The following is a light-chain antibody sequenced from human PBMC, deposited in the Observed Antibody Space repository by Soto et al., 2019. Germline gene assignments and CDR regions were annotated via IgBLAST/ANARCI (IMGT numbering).Light chain of an antibody. CDR3: CSYAGSSLYV. V-gene: IGLV2-23*01. Sequence: LTQPASVSGSPGQSITISCTGTSXDVGSYNLVSWYQQHPGKAPKLMIYEGSKRPSGVSNRFSGSKSGNTASLTISGLQAEDEADYYCCSYAGSSLYVFGTGTKVTVL. CDR2: EGS. J-gene: IGLJ1*01. CDR1: SXDVGSYNL.